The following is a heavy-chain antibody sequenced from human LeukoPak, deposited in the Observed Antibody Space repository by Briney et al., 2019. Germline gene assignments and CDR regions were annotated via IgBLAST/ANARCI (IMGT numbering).Heavy chain of an antibody. Sequence: ASVKVSCKASGGTFSSYAISWVRQAPGQGLEWMGRIIPILGIANYAQKFQGRVTITADKSTSTAYMELSSLRSEDTAVYYCASPWYSSSPDGFDYWGQGTLVTVSS. D-gene: IGHD6-13*01. CDR1: GGTFSSYA. CDR3: ASPWYSSSPDGFDY. V-gene: IGHV1-69*04. J-gene: IGHJ4*02. CDR2: IIPILGIA.